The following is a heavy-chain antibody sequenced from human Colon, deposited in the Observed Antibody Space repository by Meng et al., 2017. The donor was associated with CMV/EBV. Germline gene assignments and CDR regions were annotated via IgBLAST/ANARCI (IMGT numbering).Heavy chain of an antibody. D-gene: IGHD3-3*01. Sequence: ASVKVSCKASGYIFNKHGINWVRQAPGRGLEWMGWINLWNGDIKYAQKFQGRLTVSADTSTSTAHMELRSLTSDDTAVYYCARAFWSGYYPDYWGQGTLVTVSS. CDR2: INLWNGDI. CDR3: ARAFWSGYYPDY. CDR1: GYIFNKHG. J-gene: IGHJ4*02. V-gene: IGHV1-18*01.